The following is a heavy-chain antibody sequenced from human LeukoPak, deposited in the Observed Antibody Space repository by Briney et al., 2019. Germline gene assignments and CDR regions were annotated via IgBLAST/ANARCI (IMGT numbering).Heavy chain of an antibody. D-gene: IGHD6-6*01. J-gene: IGHJ4*02. CDR2: ISSSSSYI. CDR1: GFAFSSYS. CDR3: ARAHQYSSSSNY. Sequence: GGSLRLSCAASGFAFSSYSMNWVRQAPGKGLEWVSSISSSSSYIYYADSVKGRFTISRDNAKNSLYLQMNSLRAEDTAVYYCARAHQYSSSSNYWGQGTLVTVSS. V-gene: IGHV3-21*01.